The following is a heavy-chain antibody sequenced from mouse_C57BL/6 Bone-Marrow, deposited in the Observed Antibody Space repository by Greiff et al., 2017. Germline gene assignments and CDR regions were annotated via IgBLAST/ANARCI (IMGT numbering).Heavy chain of an antibody. CDR1: GYTFTSYW. V-gene: IGHV1-53*01. J-gene: IGHJ3*01. Sequence: QVQLKQPGTELVKPGASVKLSCKASGYTFTSYWMHWVKQRPGQGLEWIGNINPSNGGTNYNEKFKSKATLTVDKSSSTAYMQLSSLTSEDSAVYYCARDGSSYEGFAYWGQGTLVTVSA. CDR2: INPSNGGT. CDR3: ARDGSSYEGFAY. D-gene: IGHD1-1*01.